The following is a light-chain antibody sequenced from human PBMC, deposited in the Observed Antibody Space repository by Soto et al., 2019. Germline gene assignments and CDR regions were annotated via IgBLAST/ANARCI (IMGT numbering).Light chain of an antibody. CDR2: DAS. V-gene: IGKV3-11*01. CDR1: QSISDT. Sequence: EIVMTQSPSTLSVSQGGRATLSCRASQSISDTLAWYQQKPGQAPRLLIYDASNRATGIPARFSGSGSGTDFTLTLSSLEPEDFAVYYCQQRGNWPLTFGGGTKVDI. CDR3: QQRGNWPLT. J-gene: IGKJ4*01.